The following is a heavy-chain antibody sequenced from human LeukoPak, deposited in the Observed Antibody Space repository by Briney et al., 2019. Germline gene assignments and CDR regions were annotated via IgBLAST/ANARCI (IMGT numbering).Heavy chain of an antibody. V-gene: IGHV4-39*01. CDR3: ARVDTAMVTDY. Sequence: SETLSLTCTVSGGSISSSSYYWGWIRQPPGKGLEWIGSIYYSGSTYYNPSLKSRVTISVDTSKNQFSLKLSSVTAADAAVYYCARVDTAMVTDYWGQGTLVTVPS. D-gene: IGHD5-18*01. CDR2: IYYSGST. J-gene: IGHJ4*02. CDR1: GGSISSSSYY.